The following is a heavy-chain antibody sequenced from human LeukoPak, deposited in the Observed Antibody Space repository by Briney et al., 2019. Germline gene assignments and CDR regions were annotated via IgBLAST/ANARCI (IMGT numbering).Heavy chain of an antibody. V-gene: IGHV3-23*01. CDR2: ISSTGGST. CDR1: GFTFNNYV. Sequence: GGSLRLSCAASGFTFNNYVMNWVRQAPGKGLEWVSVISSTGGSTYYAGSVKGRFTISRDNSKNTLYLQMDSLRAEDTAVYYCARGITPRTFDYWGQGTLVTVSS. J-gene: IGHJ4*02. CDR3: ARGITPRTFDY. D-gene: IGHD1-14*01.